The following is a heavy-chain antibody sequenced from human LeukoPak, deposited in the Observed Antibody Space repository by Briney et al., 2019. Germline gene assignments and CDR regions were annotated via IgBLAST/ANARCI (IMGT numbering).Heavy chain of an antibody. Sequence: GGSLRLSCAASGFTVSSNYMSWVRQAPGKGLEWVSDIYSGGSTYYADSVKGRFTISRDNSKNTLYLQMNSLRAEDTAVYYCARSYYGSGSYYDYWGQGTLVTVSS. V-gene: IGHV3-53*05. CDR3: ARSYYGSGSYYDY. D-gene: IGHD3-10*01. CDR1: GFTVSSNY. J-gene: IGHJ4*02. CDR2: IYSGGST.